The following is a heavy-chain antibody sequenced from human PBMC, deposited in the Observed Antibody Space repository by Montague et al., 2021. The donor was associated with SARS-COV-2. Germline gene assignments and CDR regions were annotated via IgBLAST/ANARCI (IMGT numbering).Heavy chain of an antibody. V-gene: IGHV4-34*01. D-gene: IGHD4-11*01. Sequence: SETLSLTCAVYGESFSGFFWSWIRQPPGKGLEWIAEINDRGVTNYNYNPSLGSRVTISADTSKNQFSLKLRFVTAADTAVYYCARWDPQTLTVISLRGKSTNDYWGQGTLVTVSS. CDR1: GESFSGFF. CDR3: ARWDPQTLTVISLRGKSTNDY. J-gene: IGHJ4*02. CDR2: INDRGVTNY.